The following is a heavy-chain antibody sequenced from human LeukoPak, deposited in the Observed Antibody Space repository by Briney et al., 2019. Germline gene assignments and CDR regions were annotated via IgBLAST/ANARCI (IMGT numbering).Heavy chain of an antibody. CDR2: INIDGSST. CDR1: GFTVSSNY. Sequence: PGGSLRLSCAASGFTVSSNYMSWVRQAPGKGLVWVSRINIDGSSTNYADSVKGRFTISRDNAKNTLYLQMNSLRAEDTAVYFCARVYGGNPYFDYWGQGTLVTVSS. V-gene: IGHV3-74*01. CDR3: ARVYGGNPYFDY. J-gene: IGHJ4*02. D-gene: IGHD4-23*01.